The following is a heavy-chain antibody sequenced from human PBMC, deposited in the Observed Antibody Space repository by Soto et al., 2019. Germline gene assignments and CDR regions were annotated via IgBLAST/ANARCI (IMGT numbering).Heavy chain of an antibody. Sequence: PSETLSLTCTVSDGSISSGDYYWSWIRQPPGKGLEWIGYIYYSGSTYYNPSLKSRVTISVDTSKNQFSLKRSSVTAADTAVYDCARDTNGMDVWGQGTRVTVSS. V-gene: IGHV4-30-4*01. CDR2: IYYSGST. CDR1: DGSISSGDYY. D-gene: IGHD2-2*01. J-gene: IGHJ6*02. CDR3: ARDTNGMDV.